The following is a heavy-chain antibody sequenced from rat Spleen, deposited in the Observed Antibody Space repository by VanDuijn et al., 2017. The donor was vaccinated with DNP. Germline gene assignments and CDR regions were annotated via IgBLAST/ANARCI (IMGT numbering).Heavy chain of an antibody. CDR1: GFTFNNYD. CDR3: ASAKYSIHYWYFDF. J-gene: IGHJ1*01. Sequence: EVQLVESGGGLVQPGGSLKLSCVASGFTFNNYDMAWVRQAPAKGLEWVATISYDGSSTDYRDSVKGRFTISSDNAKNTLYLQMNSLRSEDTATYYCASAKYSIHYWYFDFWGPGTMVTVSS. D-gene: IGHD1-2*01. V-gene: IGHV5-29*01. CDR2: ISYDGSST.